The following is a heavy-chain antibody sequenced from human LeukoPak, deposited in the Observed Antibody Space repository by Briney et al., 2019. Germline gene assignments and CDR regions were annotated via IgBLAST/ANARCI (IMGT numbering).Heavy chain of an antibody. CDR1: GFTLSSYV. J-gene: IGHJ5*01. Sequence: GGSLRLSCSASGFTLSSYVIHWVRQAPGKGLEWVAVIWSHGSNQYYADTAKGRFTISGDNSNNTVFLEMKSLRAEDTAVYYCARDPSQYHDSRGYQNFDSWGQGTLVTVSS. V-gene: IGHV3-33*02. CDR2: IWSHGSNQ. CDR3: ARDPSQYHDSRGYQNFDS. D-gene: IGHD3-22*01.